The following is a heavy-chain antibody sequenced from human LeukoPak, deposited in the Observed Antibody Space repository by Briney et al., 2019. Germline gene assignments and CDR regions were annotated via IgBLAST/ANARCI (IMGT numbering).Heavy chain of an antibody. Sequence: GGSLRLSCAASGFTFDDYAMHWVRQAPGKGLEWVSLISWDGSTTPYADSVKGRFTISRDNSKDSLYLQMSSLRAEDTALYYCAKKANGLYFDFWGQGTLVTVSS. CDR2: ISWDGSTT. J-gene: IGHJ4*02. CDR3: AKKANGLYFDF. CDR1: GFTFDDYA. D-gene: IGHD1-1*01. V-gene: IGHV3-43D*03.